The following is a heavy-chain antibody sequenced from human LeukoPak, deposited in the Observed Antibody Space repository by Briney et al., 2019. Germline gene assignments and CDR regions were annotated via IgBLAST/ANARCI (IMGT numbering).Heavy chain of an antibody. CDR3: ARSDGRGYSFDY. CDR1: GYTFTSYW. CDR2: IYPGDSDI. V-gene: IGHV5-51*01. Sequence: GESLKISCKGSGYTFTSYWIAWVRQMPGKGLEWMGTIYPGDSDIRYSPSFQGQVTISADKSISTAHLQWSSLKASDAAMYYCARSDGRGYSFDYWGQGTLVTVSS. D-gene: IGHD5-18*01. J-gene: IGHJ4*02.